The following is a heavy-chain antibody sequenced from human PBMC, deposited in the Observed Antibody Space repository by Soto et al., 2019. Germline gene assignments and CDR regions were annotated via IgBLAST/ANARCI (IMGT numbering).Heavy chain of an antibody. J-gene: IGHJ6*02. V-gene: IGHV1-69*13. CDR3: ARSQGSSTSLEIYYYYYYGMDF. CDR1: GGTFGSYA. CDR2: IIPIPGTA. D-gene: IGHD2-2*01. Sequence: GASVKVSCKASGGTFGSYAISWVRQAPGQGLEWMGGIIPIPGTANYAQKFQGRVTIAADESTSTAYMELSSLRSEDTAVYYCARSQGSSTSLEIYYYYYYGMDFWGQGTSVTVSS.